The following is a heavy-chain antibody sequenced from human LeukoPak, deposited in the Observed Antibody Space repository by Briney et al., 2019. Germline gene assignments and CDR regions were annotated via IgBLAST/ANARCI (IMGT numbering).Heavy chain of an antibody. J-gene: IGHJ4*02. CDR3: AREVEMDT. CDR2: TSGSGGST. Sequence: QPGGSLRLSCAASGFTVSGHYMSWVRQAPGKGLEWVSATSGSGGSTYYADSVKGRFTISRDNSKNTLYLQMNSLRAEDTAVYYCAREVEMDTWGQGTLVTVSS. D-gene: IGHD5-24*01. CDR1: GFTVSGHY. V-gene: IGHV3-23*01.